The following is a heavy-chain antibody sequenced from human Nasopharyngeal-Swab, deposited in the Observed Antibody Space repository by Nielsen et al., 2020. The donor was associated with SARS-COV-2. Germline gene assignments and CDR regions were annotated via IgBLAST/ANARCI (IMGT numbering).Heavy chain of an antibody. J-gene: IGHJ3*02. Sequence: RQAPGKGLGWIGYIYYSGSTYYNPSLKSRVTISVDTSKNQFSLKLSSVTAADTAVYYCARAAITMVVVVSAFDIWGQGTMVTVSS. V-gene: IGHV4-31*02. D-gene: IGHD3-22*01. CDR2: IYYSGST. CDR3: ARAAITMVVVVSAFDI.